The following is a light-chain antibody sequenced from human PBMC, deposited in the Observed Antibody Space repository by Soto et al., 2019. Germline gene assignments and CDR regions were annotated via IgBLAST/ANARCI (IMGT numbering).Light chain of an antibody. Sequence: DIQMTQSPSSLSASVGYRFTITCRASQSISSYLNWYQQKPGKAPKLLIYAASTLQSGVPSRFSGSGSGTDFTLTISCLQSEDFATYYCQQYYSYPRTFGQGTTGDIK. CDR3: QQYYSYPRT. V-gene: IGKV1-39*01. CDR2: AAS. CDR1: QSISSY. J-gene: IGKJ1*01.